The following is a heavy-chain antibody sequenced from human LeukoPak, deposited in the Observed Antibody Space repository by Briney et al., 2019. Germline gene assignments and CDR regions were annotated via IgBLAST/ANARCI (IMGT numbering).Heavy chain of an antibody. Sequence: PGGSLRLSCAASGFTFDDYAMHWVRQAPGKGLEWVSLISGDGGSTYYADSVKGRFTISRDNSKNSLYLQMNSLRTEDTALYYYAARGGTSGFDPWGQGTLVTVSS. D-gene: IGHD4-23*01. J-gene: IGHJ5*02. CDR1: GFTFDDYA. V-gene: IGHV3-43*02. CDR2: ISGDGGST. CDR3: AARGGTSGFDP.